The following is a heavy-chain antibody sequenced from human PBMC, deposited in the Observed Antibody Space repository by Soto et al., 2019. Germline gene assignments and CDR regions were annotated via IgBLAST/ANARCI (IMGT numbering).Heavy chain of an antibody. V-gene: IGHV4-39*01. CDR3: VRHIKSYYGPFDI. J-gene: IGHJ3*02. Sequence: SETLSLTCTVSGGSISTSSDYWGWIRQPPGKGLEWIGSISHSGSAYCNQSLTSRVTTSVGASKNQFSLKLSSVTAADTAVYYCVRHIKSYYGPFDIWGQGKMVTVSS. CDR2: ISHSGSA. D-gene: IGHD3-10*01. CDR1: GGSISTSSDY.